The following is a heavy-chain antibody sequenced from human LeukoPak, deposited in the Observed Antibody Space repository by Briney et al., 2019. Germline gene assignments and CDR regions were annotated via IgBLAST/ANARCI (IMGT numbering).Heavy chain of an antibody. CDR1: GFSFSYSA. CDR2: ISYDDGSYE. D-gene: IGHD3-16*01. J-gene: IGHJ4*02. Sequence: GGSLRLSCTASGFSFSYSAMHWVRQAPGKGLEWVAGISYDDGSYEYYAGSVKGRCTISRDNSKNTVYLQMNSLRLEDTAVYYCASAEIAGDSVGTNWGQGTLVTVSS. CDR3: ASAEIAGDSVGTN. V-gene: IGHV3-30*04.